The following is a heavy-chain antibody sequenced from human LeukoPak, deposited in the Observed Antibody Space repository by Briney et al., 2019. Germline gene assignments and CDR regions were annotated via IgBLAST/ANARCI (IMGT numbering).Heavy chain of an antibody. D-gene: IGHD3-16*01. V-gene: IGHV4-59*01. CDR3: ARWTWGNFDY. Sequence: SETLSLTCTVSGGSISSYYWSWIRRPPGKGLEWIGYIYYSGSTNYNPSLKSRVTISADTSKNQFSLKLSSVTAADTAVYYCARWTWGNFDYWGQGTLVTVSS. CDR1: GGSISSYY. J-gene: IGHJ4*02. CDR2: IYYSGST.